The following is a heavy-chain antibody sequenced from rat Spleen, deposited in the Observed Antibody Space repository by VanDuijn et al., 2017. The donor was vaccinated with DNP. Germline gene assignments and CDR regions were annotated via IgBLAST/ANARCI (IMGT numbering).Heavy chain of an antibody. CDR1: SYSITSNY. V-gene: IGHV3-1*01. CDR3: ARSVYYYSSYIPFDH. J-gene: IGHJ2*01. CDR2: ISYSGIT. D-gene: IGHD1-2*01. Sequence: EVQLQESGPGLVKPSQSLSLTCSVTSYSITSNYWGWIRKFPGNKMEWMAYISYSGITGYNPSLKSRISITRDTSKNQFFLQLNSVITEDTATDYCARSVYYYSSYIPFDHWGQGVMVTVSS.